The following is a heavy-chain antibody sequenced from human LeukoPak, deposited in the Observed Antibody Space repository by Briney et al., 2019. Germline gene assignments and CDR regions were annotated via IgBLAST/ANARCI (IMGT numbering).Heavy chain of an antibody. D-gene: IGHD6-13*01. CDR3: ARDHAVAAAGQDF. CDR2: INFDGTEK. V-gene: IGHV3-7*03. CDR1: GFTFSSYS. J-gene: IGHJ4*02. Sequence: GGSLRLSCAASGFTFSSYSMNWVRQAPGTGLEWVANINFDGTEKSYMDAAKVRFTISRDNAKNLMYLQMNSLRPEDTAIYYCARDHAVAAAGQDFWGQGTLVTVSS.